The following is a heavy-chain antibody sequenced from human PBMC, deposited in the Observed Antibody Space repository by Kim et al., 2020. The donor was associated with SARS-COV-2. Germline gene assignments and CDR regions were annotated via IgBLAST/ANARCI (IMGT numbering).Heavy chain of an antibody. D-gene: IGHD3-10*01. Sequence: GGSLRLSCAASGFTFITYAMSWVRQAPGKGLEWVSGISDSGVGTYYADSVKGRFTISRDNSKNTLYLQMNSLRAADTAVYYCAKNSNYYVSGSKDFDYWG. V-gene: IGHV3-23*01. CDR3: AKNSNYYVSGSKDFDY. CDR2: ISDSGVGT. J-gene: IGHJ4*01. CDR1: GFTFITYA.